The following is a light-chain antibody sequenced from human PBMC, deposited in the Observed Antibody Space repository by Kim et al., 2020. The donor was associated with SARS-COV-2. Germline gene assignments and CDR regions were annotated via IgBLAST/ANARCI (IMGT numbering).Light chain of an antibody. CDR2: YDS. Sequence: SSELTQPPSVPVAPGKTARITCGGNNIGSKSVHWYQQKPGQAPVLVIYYDSDRPSGIPERFSGSNSGNTATLTISRVEAGDEADYYCQVWDSSSDHWVFGGGTQLTVL. CDR1: NIGSKS. V-gene: IGLV3-21*04. J-gene: IGLJ3*02. CDR3: QVWDSSSDHWV.